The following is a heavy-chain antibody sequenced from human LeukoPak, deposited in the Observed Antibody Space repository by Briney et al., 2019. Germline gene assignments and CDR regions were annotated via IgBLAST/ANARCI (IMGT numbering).Heavy chain of an antibody. D-gene: IGHD1-26*01. CDR1: GYSFANYG. Sequence: ASVKVSCKASGYSFANYGICWVRQAPGQGLEWMGWISAYNGNTNYAQKLQGRVTMTTETSTSTAYLELTSLRSDDTAVYYCAKLVIDSGKPEDFWGQGTLVTVSS. J-gene: IGHJ4*02. CDR2: ISAYNGNT. V-gene: IGHV1-18*01. CDR3: AKLVIDSGKPEDF.